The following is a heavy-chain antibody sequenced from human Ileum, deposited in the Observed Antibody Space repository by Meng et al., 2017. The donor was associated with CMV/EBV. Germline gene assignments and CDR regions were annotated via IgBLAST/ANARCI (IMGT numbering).Heavy chain of an antibody. D-gene: IGHD6-6*01. V-gene: IGHV4-30-4*01. Sequence: VPLHASGPGLVMPSQSLFLTCTVSGDSISSGHYYWSWIRQTPGKGLEWIGHIHDSGSTYYNPSLQSRVTISVDTSKNQFSLKLSAVTAADTAVYYCARVWGIAVRPLDYWGQGTLVTVSS. CDR3: ARVWGIAVRPLDY. J-gene: IGHJ4*02. CDR2: IHDSGST. CDR1: GDSISSGHYY.